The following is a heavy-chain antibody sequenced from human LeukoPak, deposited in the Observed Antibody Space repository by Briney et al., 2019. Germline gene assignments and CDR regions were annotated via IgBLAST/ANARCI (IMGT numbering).Heavy chain of an antibody. Sequence: SETLSLTCAVYGGSFSGYYWSWIRQPPGKGLEWIGEINHSGSTNYNPSLKSRVTISVDTSKNQFSLKLSSVTAADTAVYYCASLGYCSSTSCYLVDPWGQGTLVTVPS. CDR3: ASLGYCSSTSCYLVDP. CDR2: INHSGST. J-gene: IGHJ5*02. CDR1: GGSFSGYY. V-gene: IGHV4-34*01. D-gene: IGHD2-2*01.